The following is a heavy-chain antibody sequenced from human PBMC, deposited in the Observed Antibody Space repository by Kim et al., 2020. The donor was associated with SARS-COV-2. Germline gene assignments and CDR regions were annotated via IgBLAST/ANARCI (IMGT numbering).Heavy chain of an antibody. V-gene: IGHV1-69*13. CDR1: GGTFSSYA. CDR3: ARERASKGIAVAGGNPYYYYYGMDV. D-gene: IGHD6-19*01. J-gene: IGHJ6*02. Sequence: SVKVSCKASGGTFSSYAINWVRQAPGQGLEWMGGIIPIFGTANYAQKFQGRVTITADESTSTAYMELSSLRSEDTAVYYCARERASKGIAVAGGNPYYYYYGMDVWGQGTTVTVSS. CDR2: IIPIFGTA.